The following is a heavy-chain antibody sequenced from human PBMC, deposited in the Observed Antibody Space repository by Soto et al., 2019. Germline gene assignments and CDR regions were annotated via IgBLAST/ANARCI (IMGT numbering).Heavy chain of an antibody. CDR1: GFTFNIYE. D-gene: IGHD1-1*01. CDR2: ISGSGGET. Sequence: EVQLVESGVGLVQPGGSLRLSCAASGFTFNIYEMNWVRQAPGKGLEWVSYISGSGGETYYADSVKGRFTVSRDNAKNSLFLQMNNLRVEDTAVYYCATAPWNNAYCGQGTLVTVSS. CDR3: ATAPWNNAY. V-gene: IGHV3-48*03. J-gene: IGHJ4*02.